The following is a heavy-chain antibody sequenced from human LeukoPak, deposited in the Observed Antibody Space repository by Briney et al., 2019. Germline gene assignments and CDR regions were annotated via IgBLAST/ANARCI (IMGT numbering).Heavy chain of an antibody. V-gene: IGHV3-23*01. Sequence: GGSLRLSCAASGFTFSSYAMSWVRQAPGKGLEWASAISGSGGSTYYADSAKGRFTISRDNSKNTLYLQMNSLRAEDTAVYYCARSDWGLDYWGQGTLVTVSS. D-gene: IGHD7-27*01. J-gene: IGHJ4*02. CDR2: ISGSGGST. CDR3: ARSDWGLDY. CDR1: GFTFSSYA.